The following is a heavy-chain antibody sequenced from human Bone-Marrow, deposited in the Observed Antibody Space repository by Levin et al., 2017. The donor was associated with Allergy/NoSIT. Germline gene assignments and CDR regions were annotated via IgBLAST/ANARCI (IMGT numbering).Heavy chain of an antibody. CDR2: ISWSSDSI. V-gene: IGHV3-9*01. CDR1: GFTFHDYA. D-gene: IGHD2-15*01. Sequence: PGGSLRLSCAASGFTFHDYAMHWVRQAPGKGLEWVSGISWSSDSIGYADSVKGRFTISRDNAKNSLYLQMNSLRADDTAFYYCAKDNLGVVTVRGGAFDIWGQGTMVTVSS. CDR3: AKDNLGVVTVRGGAFDI. J-gene: IGHJ3*02.